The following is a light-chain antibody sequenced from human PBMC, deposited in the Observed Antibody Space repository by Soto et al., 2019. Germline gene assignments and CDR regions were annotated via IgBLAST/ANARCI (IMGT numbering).Light chain of an antibody. J-gene: IGLJ3*02. CDR1: SGHSSYA. CDR3: QTWGTGIQV. Sequence: QAVVTQWPSASASLGASVKLTCTLSSGHSSYAIAWHQQQPEKGPRYLMKLNSDGSHTKGDGIPDRFSASSSGAERHLIVSSLQSEDEADYYCQTWGTGIQVFGAGTKVTVL. CDR2: LNSDGSH. V-gene: IGLV4-69*01.